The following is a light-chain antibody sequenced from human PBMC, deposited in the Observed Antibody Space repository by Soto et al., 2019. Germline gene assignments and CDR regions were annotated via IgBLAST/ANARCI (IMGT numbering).Light chain of an antibody. CDR1: QSVSRNY. J-gene: IGKJ3*01. CDR2: GAS. V-gene: IGKV3-20*01. Sequence: EIVLTQSPGTLSLSPGATATLSCSASQSVSRNYLAWFQQKPGQAPRLLIHGASSRAAGTPDRFSGSGSGRDFTLTISRLEPEDFAVYYCHHYGDSPIYTFGPGTKVDFK. CDR3: HHYGDSPIYT.